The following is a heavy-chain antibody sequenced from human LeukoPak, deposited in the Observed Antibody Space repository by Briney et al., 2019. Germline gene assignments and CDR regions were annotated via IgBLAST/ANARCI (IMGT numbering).Heavy chain of an antibody. J-gene: IGHJ4*02. V-gene: IGHV4-30-2*05. CDR3: ARSQRDYYFDY. D-gene: IGHD6-25*01. CDR1: GGSISSGGYS. CDR2: IYHSGST. Sequence: ASETLSLTCAVSGGSISSGGYSWSWIRQPPGKGLEWIGYIYHSGSTYYNPSLKSRVTISVDTSKNQFSLKLSSVTAADTAVYYCARSQRDYYFDYWGQGTLVTVSS.